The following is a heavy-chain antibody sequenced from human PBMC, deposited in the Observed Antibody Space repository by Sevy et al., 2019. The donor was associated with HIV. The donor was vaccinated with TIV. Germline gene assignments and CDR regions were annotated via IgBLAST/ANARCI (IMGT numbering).Heavy chain of an antibody. CDR3: ARVRAEDYYYYYGMDV. V-gene: IGHV4-59*13. J-gene: IGHJ6*02. CDR2: IYYSGST. Sequence: SETLSLTCTVSGGSISSYYWSWIRQPPGKGLEWIGVIYYSGSTNYNPSLKSRVTKSVDKSKNQFSLKLSSVTAADTAVYYRARVRAEDYYYYYGMDVWGQGTTVTVSS. CDR1: GGSISSYY.